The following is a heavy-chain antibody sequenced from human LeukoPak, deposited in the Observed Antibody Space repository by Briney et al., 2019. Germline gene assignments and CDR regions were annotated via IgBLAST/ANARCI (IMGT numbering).Heavy chain of an antibody. CDR2: IKQDGTEK. CDR3: ARDDARWEVPFDY. Sequence: GGSLRLSCEASGFTFSSYWMSWVRQAPGKGLEWVANIKQDGTEKNYVDSVKGRFTISRDNAKNSLYLQMNSLRAEDTAVYYCARDDARWEVPFDYWGQGSLVTVSS. D-gene: IGHD1-26*01. J-gene: IGHJ4*02. V-gene: IGHV3-7*01. CDR1: GFTFSSYW.